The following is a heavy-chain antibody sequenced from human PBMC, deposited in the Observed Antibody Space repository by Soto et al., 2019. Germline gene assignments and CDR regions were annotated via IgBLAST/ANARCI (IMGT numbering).Heavy chain of an antibody. J-gene: IGHJ4*02. CDR2: IYYSGST. CDR1: GGSISSGDYY. CDR3: ARVPLETVTPVD. V-gene: IGHV4-30-4*01. Sequence: QVQLQESGPGLVKPSQTLSPTCTVSGGSISSGDYYWSWIRQPPGQGLEWIGYIYYSGSTYYNPSRKSRVTISVDTSKNQFSLKLSSVTAADTAVYYCARVPLETVTPVDWGQGTLVTVSS. D-gene: IGHD4-17*01.